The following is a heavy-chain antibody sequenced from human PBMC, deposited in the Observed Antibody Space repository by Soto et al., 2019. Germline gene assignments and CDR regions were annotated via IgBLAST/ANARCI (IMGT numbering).Heavy chain of an antibody. CDR3: ARGYSYGYVLAY. D-gene: IGHD5-18*01. CDR2: ISYDGSNK. J-gene: IGHJ4*02. CDR1: GFTFSSYA. V-gene: IGHV3-30-3*01. Sequence: GGSLRLSCAASGFTFSSYAMHWVRQAPGKGLEWVAVISYDGSNKYYADSVKGRFTISRDNSKNTLYLQMNSLRAEDTAVYYCARGYSYGYVLAYWGQGTLVTVSS.